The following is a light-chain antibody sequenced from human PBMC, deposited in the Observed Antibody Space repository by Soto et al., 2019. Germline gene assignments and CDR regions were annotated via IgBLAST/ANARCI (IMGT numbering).Light chain of an antibody. Sequence: QSALTQPASVSGSPGQSITISCTGTSSDVGGYNYVSWYQQHPGKAPKLMIYDVGNRPSGVSNRFSGSKSGNTASLTISGLQAEDEADSYCSSYTSSTTRVFGGGTKLTVL. J-gene: IGLJ2*01. V-gene: IGLV2-14*01. CDR1: SSDVGGYNY. CDR2: DVG. CDR3: SSYTSSTTRV.